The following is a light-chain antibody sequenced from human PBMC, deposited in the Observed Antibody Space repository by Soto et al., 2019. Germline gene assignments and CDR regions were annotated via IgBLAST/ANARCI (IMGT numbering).Light chain of an antibody. CDR3: QQYDKCPRT. CDR1: QSVRSN. CDR2: DAS. J-gene: IGKJ1*01. Sequence: EKVMTQSPATLSVSPGERATLSCGASQSVRSNVAWYQQKPGQPPRLLIYDASTRATSIPSRFSGSGSGTELTLTISSLKSEDFAVYCCQQYDKCPRTFGQGTKV. V-gene: IGKV3-15*01.